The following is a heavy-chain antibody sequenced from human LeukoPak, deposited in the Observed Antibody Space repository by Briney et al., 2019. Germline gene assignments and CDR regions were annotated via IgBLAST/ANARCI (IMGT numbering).Heavy chain of an antibody. CDR3: WRGPPESSNSDY. Sequence: ASVTVSFKSSVYTFTSYDINWVRQATGQGLEWMGRMNSNSANTGYAYKFQGRVIITRKTPISTASLEVNSLGYEDTPVFYCWRGPPESSNSDYWGQGTLVTVSS. V-gene: IGHV1-8*01. J-gene: IGHJ4*02. D-gene: IGHD6-13*01. CDR1: VYTFTSYD. CDR2: MNSNSANT.